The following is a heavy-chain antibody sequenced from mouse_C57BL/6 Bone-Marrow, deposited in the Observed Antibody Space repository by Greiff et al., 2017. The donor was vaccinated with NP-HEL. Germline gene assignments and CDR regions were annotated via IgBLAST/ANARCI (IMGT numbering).Heavy chain of an antibody. J-gene: IGHJ4*01. CDR2: INPGSGGT. Sequence: VQLQQSGAELVRPGTSVKVSCKASGYAFTNYLIEWVKQRPGQGLEWIGVINPGSGGTNYNEKFKGKATLTADKSSSTAYMQLSSLTSEDSAVYFCARSTGRAVMDYWGKGTSVTVSS. CDR3: ARSTGRAVMDY. D-gene: IGHD3-3*01. CDR1: GYAFTNYL. V-gene: IGHV1-54*01.